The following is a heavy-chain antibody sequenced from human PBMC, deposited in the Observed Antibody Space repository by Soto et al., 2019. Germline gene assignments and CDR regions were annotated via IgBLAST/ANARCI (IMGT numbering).Heavy chain of an antibody. V-gene: IGHV3-15*01. CDR3: TTDGYDFWSGSPNYYYYGMDV. J-gene: IGHJ6*02. Sequence: PGGSLRLSCAASGFTFSNAWMSWVRQGPGKGLEWVGRIKSKTDGGTTDYAAPAKGRFTISRDDSKNTPYLQMNSLKTDDTAVYYCTTDGYDFWSGSPNYYYYGMDVWGQGTTVTVSS. CDR1: GFTFSNAW. CDR2: IKSKTDGGTT. D-gene: IGHD3-3*01.